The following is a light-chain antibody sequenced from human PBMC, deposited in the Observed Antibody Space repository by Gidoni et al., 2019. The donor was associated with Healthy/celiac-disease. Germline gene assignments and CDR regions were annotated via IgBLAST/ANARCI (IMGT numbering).Light chain of an antibody. Sequence: QSALTQPASVSGSPGKSITISCTGTSSDVGSYNLVPWYQQHPGKAPKLMIYEGSKRPSGVSNRFSGSKSGNTASLTISGLQAEDEADYYCCSYAGSSTPVVFGGGTKLTVL. CDR3: CSYAGSSTPVV. CDR2: EGS. J-gene: IGLJ2*01. CDR1: SSDVGSYNL. V-gene: IGLV2-23*01.